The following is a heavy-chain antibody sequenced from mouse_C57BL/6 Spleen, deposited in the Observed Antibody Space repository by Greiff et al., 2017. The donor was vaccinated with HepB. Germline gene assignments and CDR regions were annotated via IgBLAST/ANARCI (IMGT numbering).Heavy chain of an antibody. V-gene: IGHV1-61*01. CDR2: IYPSDSET. Sequence: VQLQQPGAELVRPGSSVKLSCKASGYNFTSYWMDWVKQRPGQGLEWIGNIYPSDSETHYNQKFKDKATLTVDKSSSTAYMQLSSLTSEDSAVYYCARGGAQATDYWGQGTTLTVSS. J-gene: IGHJ2*01. CDR3: ARGGAQATDY. D-gene: IGHD3-2*02. CDR1: GYNFTSYW.